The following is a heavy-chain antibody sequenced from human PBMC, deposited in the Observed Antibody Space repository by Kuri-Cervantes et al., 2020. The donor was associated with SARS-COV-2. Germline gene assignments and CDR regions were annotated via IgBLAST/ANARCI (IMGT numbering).Heavy chain of an antibody. CDR2: IYPTDSDT. D-gene: IGHD2-15*01. CDR3: ARRSCDGGSCYSP. J-gene: IGHJ5*02. Sequence: GESLKISCKASGYTFSSHWIGWVRQMPGKGLEWMGIIYPTDSDTRYSPSFQGQVTISVDESISTAYLQWSSLKASDTAMYYCARRSCDGGSCYSPWGQGTLVTVSS. CDR1: GYTFSSHW. V-gene: IGHV5-51*01.